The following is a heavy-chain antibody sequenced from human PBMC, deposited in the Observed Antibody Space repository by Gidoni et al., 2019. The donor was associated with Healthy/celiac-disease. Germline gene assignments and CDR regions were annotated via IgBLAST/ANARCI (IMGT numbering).Heavy chain of an antibody. V-gene: IGHV1-24*01. D-gene: IGHD3-22*01. CDR1: GYTPTELS. J-gene: IGHJ4*02. Sequence: QGQLVQSGAEVKKAGASVKVFCKGSGYTPTELSMHWVRQAPGKGLEWLGGFDPEDGETIYAQKFQGRVTMTYDTSTDTGYMELSSLRSEDTAVYYCATIGYFDYWGQVTLVTVSS. CDR2: FDPEDGET. CDR3: ATIGYFDY.